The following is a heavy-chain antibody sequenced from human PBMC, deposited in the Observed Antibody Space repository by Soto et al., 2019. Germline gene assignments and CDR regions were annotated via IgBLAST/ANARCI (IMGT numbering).Heavy chain of an antibody. CDR2: IRRKANSYTT. Sequence: EVQLVESGGGLVQPGGSLRLSCAASGLIFSDYHMDWVRQAPGKGLEWVGRIRRKANSYTTEYAASVKGSFTISRDDSNTSLYLQMNSLKSEDTAVYYCAMLGGWSGGSSGMDVWGQGTTVTVSS. CDR1: GLIFSDYH. D-gene: IGHD6-19*01. CDR3: AMLGGWSGGSSGMDV. J-gene: IGHJ6*02. V-gene: IGHV3-72*01.